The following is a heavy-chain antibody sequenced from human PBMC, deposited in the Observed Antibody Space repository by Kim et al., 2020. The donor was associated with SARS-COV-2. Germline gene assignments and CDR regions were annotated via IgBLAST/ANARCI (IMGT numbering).Heavy chain of an antibody. CDR1: GGSISSYY. V-gene: IGHV4-59*01. CDR3: AREGFIFGVGVDAFDI. Sequence: SETLSLTCTASGGSISSYYWSWIRQPPGKGLEWIGYIYYSGSTNYNPSLKSRVTISVDTSKNQFSLKLSSVTAADTAVYYCAREGFIFGVGVDAFDIWGQGTMVTVSS. J-gene: IGHJ3*02. D-gene: IGHD3-3*02. CDR2: IYYSGST.